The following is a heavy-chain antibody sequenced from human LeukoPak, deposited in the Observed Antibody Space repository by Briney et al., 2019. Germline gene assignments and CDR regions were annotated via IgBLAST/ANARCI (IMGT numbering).Heavy chain of an antibody. CDR1: GFTFSNYW. J-gene: IGHJ4*02. CDR3: VRYTRRYPFNY. Sequence: PGGSLRLPCAASGFTFSNYWMSWVRQAPGKGLEWVANIKEDGGEIYYVGSVRGRFTISRDNAKNSLSLQMNSLRAEDTAVYYCVRYTRRYPFNYWGQGTLVTVSS. D-gene: IGHD2-2*02. V-gene: IGHV3-7*04. CDR2: IKEDGGEI.